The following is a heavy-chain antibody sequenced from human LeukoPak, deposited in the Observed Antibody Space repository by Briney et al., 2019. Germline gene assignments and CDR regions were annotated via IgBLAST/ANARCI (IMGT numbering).Heavy chain of an antibody. CDR1: GFTFCSYS. V-gene: IGHV3-21*01. CDR2: ISSSSSYM. J-gene: IGHJ4*02. D-gene: IGHD5-18*01. Sequence: GGSLRLSCAASGFTFCSYSMSCVRPAPGKGLEWGSIISSSSSYMYDADSVNGRFTTSRDNAKNSLYLQMDSLRAEDTAVYYCAREPGYSYGYGDYWGQGTLVTVSS. CDR3: AREPGYSYGYGDY.